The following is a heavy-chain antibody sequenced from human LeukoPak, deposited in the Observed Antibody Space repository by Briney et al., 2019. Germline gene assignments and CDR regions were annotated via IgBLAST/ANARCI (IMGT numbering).Heavy chain of an antibody. CDR3: ARGLAPETHSVTRNWFDP. CDR2: IIPIFGTA. V-gene: IGHV1-69*05. Sequence: ASVKVSCKASGGTFSSYAISWVRQAPGQGLDWMGGIIPIFGTANYAQKFQGRVTITTDESTSTAYMELSRLRSEDTAVYYCARGLAPETHSVTRNWFDPWGQGTLVTVSS. CDR1: GGTFSSYA. D-gene: IGHD4-17*01. J-gene: IGHJ5*02.